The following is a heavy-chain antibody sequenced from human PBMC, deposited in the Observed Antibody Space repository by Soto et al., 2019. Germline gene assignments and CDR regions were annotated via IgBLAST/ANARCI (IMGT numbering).Heavy chain of an antibody. Sequence: QVQLVQSGAEVMKPGASVKVSCKASGYTFTTYAISWVRQAPGQGLEWMGWINAYNGNTNYAQKLQGRVTMTTDTTTSKAYKELRSLRSDDTAVYYCARDAPPEDYWGQGTLVTVSS. CDR3: ARDAPPEDY. CDR1: GYTFTTYA. V-gene: IGHV1-18*01. J-gene: IGHJ4*02. CDR2: INAYNGNT.